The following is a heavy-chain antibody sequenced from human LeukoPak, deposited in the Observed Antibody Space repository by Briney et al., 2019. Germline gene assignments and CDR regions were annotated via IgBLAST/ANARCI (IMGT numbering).Heavy chain of an antibody. CDR2: FTSDGNSM. J-gene: IGHJ4*02. CDR1: GFTLSSYT. D-gene: IGHD5-12*01. CDR3: ARAQVGTPTDC. Sequence: GSLRLSCAASGFTLSSYTMYWVRQAPGRGLVWVARFTSDGNSMTYADFVKGRFTVSRDIAKNTLYLQMNSLRAEDTAVYYCARAQVGTPTDCWGQGTLVTVSS. V-gene: IGHV3-74*01.